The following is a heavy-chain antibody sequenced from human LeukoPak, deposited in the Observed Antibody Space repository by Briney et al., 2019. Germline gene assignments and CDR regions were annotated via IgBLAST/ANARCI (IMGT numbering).Heavy chain of an antibody. V-gene: IGHV3-74*01. J-gene: IGHJ5*02. CDR2: INTDGDST. D-gene: IGHD6-13*01. CDR1: GFTFSQYW. Sequence: GGSLRLSCAASGFTFSQYWMHWVRQAPGKGLVWVSRINTDGDSTTYADSVKGRFTISRDNAKNTLYLQMHSLRVEDTAVYYCARDRGTEGYSRSTWFDPWGQGTLVAVSS. CDR3: ARDRGTEGYSRSTWFDP.